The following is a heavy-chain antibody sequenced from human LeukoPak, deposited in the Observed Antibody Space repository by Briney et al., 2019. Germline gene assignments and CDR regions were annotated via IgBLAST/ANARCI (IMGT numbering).Heavy chain of an antibody. Sequence: SGGSLRLSCAASGFTFSDSWMSWVRQTPGKGLEWVANINRDGSEKYYVDSVRGRSTISRDNAKNSLHLQMNSLRAEDTAVYYCARLTKNDSGSFRFGKKKRGYMDVWGKGTTVTISS. V-gene: IGHV3-7*01. J-gene: IGHJ6*03. D-gene: IGHD3-10*01. CDR3: ARLTKNDSGSFRFGKKKRGYMDV. CDR1: GFTFSDSW. CDR2: INRDGSEK.